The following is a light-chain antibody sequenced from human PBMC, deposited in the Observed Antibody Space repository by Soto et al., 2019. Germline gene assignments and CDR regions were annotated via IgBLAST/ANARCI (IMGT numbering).Light chain of an antibody. Sequence: QSALTQPPSASGSPGQSVTISCTGTSSDVGGYNYVSWYQQHPGKAPKLMIFELSRRPSGVPDRFSGSKFGNTASLTVSGLQAEDEADYYCASYGGNNNLLFGGGTKLTVL. J-gene: IGLJ2*01. CDR3: ASYGGNNNLL. CDR2: ELS. V-gene: IGLV2-8*01. CDR1: SSDVGGYNY.